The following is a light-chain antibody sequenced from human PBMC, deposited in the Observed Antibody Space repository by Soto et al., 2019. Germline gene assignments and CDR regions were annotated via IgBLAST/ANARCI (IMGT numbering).Light chain of an antibody. CDR3: QQYSSSPS. CDR2: GAS. Sequence: EIVMTQSPTTLSVSPGERATLSCRASQSVSTNLAWYQQKPGQVPSLLIYGASTRASGIPARFSGSGSGTEFTLTIGSLQSEDFAVYYCQQYSSSPSFGQGTRLAI. CDR1: QSVSTN. V-gene: IGKV3-15*01. J-gene: IGKJ5*01.